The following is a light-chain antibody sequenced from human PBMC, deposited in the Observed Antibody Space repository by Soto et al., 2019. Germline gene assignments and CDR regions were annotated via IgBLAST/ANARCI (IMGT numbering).Light chain of an antibody. CDR2: GAS. Sequence: IVMTQSPSTLSVSPRERATLSCRASQTISSNLAWYQQKPGQAPRLLIYGASTRVTGVPARFSGSGSGTEFTLTISSLQSEDFAVYYCQPYNNWPLTFGGGTKVDIK. V-gene: IGKV3-15*01. CDR3: QPYNNWPLT. J-gene: IGKJ4*01. CDR1: QTISSN.